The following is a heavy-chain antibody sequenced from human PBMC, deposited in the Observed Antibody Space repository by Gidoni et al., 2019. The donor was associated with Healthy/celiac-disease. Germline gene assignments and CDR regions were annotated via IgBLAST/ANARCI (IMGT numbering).Heavy chain of an antibody. Sequence: TISRDNSKNTLYLQMNSLRAEDTAVYYCARDILWFGERHDAFDIWGQGTMVTVSS. CDR3: ARDILWFGERHDAFDI. J-gene: IGHJ3*02. V-gene: IGHV3-30*07. D-gene: IGHD3-10*01.